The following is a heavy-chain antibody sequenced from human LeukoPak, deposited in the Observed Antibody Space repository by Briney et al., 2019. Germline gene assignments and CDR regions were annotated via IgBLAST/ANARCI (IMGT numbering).Heavy chain of an antibody. CDR3: ATAVRRYCSSTSCYDQHYYYYMDV. Sequence: ASVKVSCKVSGYTLTELSMHWVRQAPGKGLEWMGGFDPEDGETIYAQKFQGRVTMTEDTSTDTAYMELSSLRSEDTAVYYCATAVRRYCSSTSCYDQHYYYYMDVWGKGTTVTVSS. J-gene: IGHJ6*03. CDR2: FDPEDGET. V-gene: IGHV1-24*01. D-gene: IGHD2-2*01. CDR1: GYTLTELS.